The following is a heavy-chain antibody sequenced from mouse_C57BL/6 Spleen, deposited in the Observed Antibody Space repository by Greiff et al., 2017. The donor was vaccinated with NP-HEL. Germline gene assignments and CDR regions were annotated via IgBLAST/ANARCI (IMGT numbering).Heavy chain of an antibody. V-gene: IGHV1-82*01. J-gene: IGHJ2*01. Sequence: QVQLQQSGPELVKPGASVKISCKASGYAFSSSWMNWVKQRPGKGLEWIGRIYPGDGDTNYNGKFKGKATLTADKSSSTAYMQLSSLTSEDSAVYFCASITTVEDYWGQGTTLTVSS. CDR1: GYAFSSSW. D-gene: IGHD1-1*01. CDR2: IYPGDGDT. CDR3: ASITTVEDY.